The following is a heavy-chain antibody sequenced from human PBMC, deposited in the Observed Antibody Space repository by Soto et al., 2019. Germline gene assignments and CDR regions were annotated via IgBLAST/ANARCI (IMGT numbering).Heavy chain of an antibody. CDR1: GGSFSGYY. CDR3: ARVRHWFDP. V-gene: IGHV4-34*01. CDR2: IDHSGYT. Sequence: QVQLQQWGAGLLKPSETLSLTCAVYGGSFSGYYWNWIRQPPGKGLEWIGEIDHSGYTNYNPSLKSRVTISVDTAKNPFSLGLTSVTAADTAVYYCARVRHWFDPWGQGTLVTVSS. J-gene: IGHJ5*02. D-gene: IGHD1-1*01.